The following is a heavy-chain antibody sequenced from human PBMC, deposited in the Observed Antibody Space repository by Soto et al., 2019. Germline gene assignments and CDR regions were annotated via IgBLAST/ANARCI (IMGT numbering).Heavy chain of an antibody. Sequence: GGSLRLSCAASGFTVSNNYMSWVRQAPGKGLEWVSVIYSGGRTYYADSVKGRFTISRDNSKNTLYLQMNSLRAEDTAVYYCARTDDYGDYRAAFDIWGQGTMVTVSS. CDR1: GFTVSNNY. D-gene: IGHD4-17*01. J-gene: IGHJ3*02. V-gene: IGHV3-66*01. CDR3: ARTDDYGDYRAAFDI. CDR2: IYSGGRT.